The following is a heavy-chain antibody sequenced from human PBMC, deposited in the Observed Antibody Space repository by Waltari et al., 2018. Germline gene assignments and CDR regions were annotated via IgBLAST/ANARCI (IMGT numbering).Heavy chain of an antibody. V-gene: IGHV4-59*08. Sequence: QVQLQESGPGLVKSSETLPLTCTVSGVSVSGYFWNWIRQAPGKGPEWIGYIRHTGDTTQDPSLKSRVTMSVDTSRSDFSLGLSSVTAADTAVYYCALWESGWRAFRFWGQGTLGTVSS. CDR2: IRHTGDT. CDR3: ALWESGWRAFRF. J-gene: IGHJ4*03. CDR1: GVSVSGYF. D-gene: IGHD6-19*01.